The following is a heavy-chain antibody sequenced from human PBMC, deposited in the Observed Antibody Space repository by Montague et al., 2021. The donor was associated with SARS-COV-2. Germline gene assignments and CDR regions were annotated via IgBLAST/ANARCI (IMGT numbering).Heavy chain of an antibody. J-gene: IGHJ5*02. CDR2: IYFSGSS. Sequence: SETLSLTCTVSGGSVSSSGYYWGWIRQPPGKGLEWIGSIYFSGSSYYNPSLKSRVSISVDTSKNQFSLRLSSVTSADTAVYYRVRHRRGGLVVAAPNWFVPWGQGTLVTVSS. CDR3: VRHRRGGLVVAAPNWFVP. V-gene: IGHV4-39*01. CDR1: GGSVSSSGYY. D-gene: IGHD2-15*01.